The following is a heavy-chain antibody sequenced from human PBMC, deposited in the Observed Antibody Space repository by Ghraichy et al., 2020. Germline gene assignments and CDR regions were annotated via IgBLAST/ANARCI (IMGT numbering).Heavy chain of an antibody. CDR1: GFTFSGYT. V-gene: IGHV3-23*01. CDR3: AKSLAPRPANLYYFDY. D-gene: IGHD6-6*01. CDR2: ISATDHTT. Sequence: GGSLRLSCAASGFTFSGYTMTWVRQAPGKGLEWVSSISATDHTTYYADSVKGRFAISRDNSKNTLYLQINSLRAEDTAVYYCAKSLAPRPANLYYFDYWGQGTLVTVSS. J-gene: IGHJ4*02.